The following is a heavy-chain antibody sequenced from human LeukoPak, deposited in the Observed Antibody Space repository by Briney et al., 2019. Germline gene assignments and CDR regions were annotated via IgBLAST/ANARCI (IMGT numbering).Heavy chain of an antibody. Sequence: PGGSLRLSCAASGFTFSSYSMNWVRQAPGKGLEWVSSISSSSSYIYYADSVKGRFTISRDNAKNSLYLQMNSLRAEDTAVYYCARLPEITVTTSDAFDIWGQGTMVTVSS. CDR2: ISSSSSYI. D-gene: IGHD4-17*01. CDR3: ARLPEITVTTSDAFDI. CDR1: GFTFSSYS. V-gene: IGHV3-21*01. J-gene: IGHJ3*02.